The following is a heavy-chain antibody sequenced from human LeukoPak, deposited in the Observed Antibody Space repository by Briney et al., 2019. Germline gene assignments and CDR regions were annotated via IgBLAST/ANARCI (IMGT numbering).Heavy chain of an antibody. Sequence: SETLSLTCTVSGGSISSYYWSWIRQPPGKGLEWIGYIYYSGSINYNPSLKSRVTMSVDTSKNQFSLKLSSVTAADTAVYYCARYRANYDAFDIWGQGTMVTVSS. CDR1: GGSISSYY. CDR3: ARYRANYDAFDI. V-gene: IGHV4-59*12. J-gene: IGHJ3*02. CDR2: IYYSGSI. D-gene: IGHD4/OR15-4a*01.